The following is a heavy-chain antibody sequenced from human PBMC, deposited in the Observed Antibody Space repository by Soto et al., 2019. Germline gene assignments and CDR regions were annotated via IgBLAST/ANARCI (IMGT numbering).Heavy chain of an antibody. D-gene: IGHD4-17*01. J-gene: IGHJ6*03. V-gene: IGHV4-34*01. CDR1: GGSFSGYY. CDR2: INHSGST. CDR3: ARGRTVTTLYYYYYYMDV. Sequence: SETLSLTCAVYGGSFSGYYWSWIRQPPWKGLEWIGEINHSGSTNYNPSLKSRVTISVDTSKNQFSLKLSSVTAADTAVYYCARGRTVTTLYYYYYYMDVWGKGTTVTVSS.